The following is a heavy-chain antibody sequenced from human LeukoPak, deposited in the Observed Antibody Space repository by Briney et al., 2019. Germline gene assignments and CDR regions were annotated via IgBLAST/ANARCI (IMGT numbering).Heavy chain of an antibody. V-gene: IGHV1-2*02. CDR3: ARHKWPDAFDI. CDR2: INPNSGGT. D-gene: IGHD5-12*01. J-gene: IGHJ3*02. CDR1: GYTFTGYY. Sequence: ASVKVSCKASGYTFTGYYMHWVRQAPGQGLEWMGWINPNSGGTNYAQKFQGRVTITADESTSTAYMELSSLRSEDTAVYYCARHKWPDAFDIWGQGTMVTVSS.